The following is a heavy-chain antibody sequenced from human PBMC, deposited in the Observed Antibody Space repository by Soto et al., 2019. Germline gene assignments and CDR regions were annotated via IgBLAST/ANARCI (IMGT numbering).Heavy chain of an antibody. J-gene: IGHJ6*02. CDR2: FDPEDGET. V-gene: IGHV1-24*01. CDR3: ATVVVADYYYGMDV. Sequence: GASVKVSCKVSGYTLTELSMHWVRQAPGKGLEWMGGFDPEDGETIYAQKFQGRVTMTEDTSTDTAYMELSSLRSEDTAVYYCATVVVADYYYGMDVWGQGTTVTVSS. CDR1: GYTLTELS. D-gene: IGHD2-15*01.